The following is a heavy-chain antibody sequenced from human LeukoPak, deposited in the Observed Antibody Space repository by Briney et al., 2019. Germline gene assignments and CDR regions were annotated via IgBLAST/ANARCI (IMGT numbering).Heavy chain of an antibody. CDR2: INPNSGGT. Sequence: GASVKVSCKASGYTFTGYYMHWVRQAPGQGLEWIGRINPNSGGTNYAQKFQGRVTMTRDTSISTAYMEMSRLRSDNTAVYYCATVDYYDSSGYRDYWGQGTQVTVSS. J-gene: IGHJ4*02. CDR3: ATVDYYDSSGYRDY. D-gene: IGHD3-22*01. CDR1: GYTFTGYY. V-gene: IGHV1-2*06.